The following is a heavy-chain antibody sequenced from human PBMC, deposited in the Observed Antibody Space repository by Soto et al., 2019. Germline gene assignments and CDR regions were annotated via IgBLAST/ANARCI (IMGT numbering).Heavy chain of an antibody. D-gene: IGHD2-2*01. CDR1: GFTFTSYW. CDR3: ARLFNSEVSSSYRHSDY. V-gene: IGHV3-7*05. CDR2: IKEDGSEK. J-gene: IGHJ4*02. Sequence: EVQLVESGGGLVQPGGSLRLSCAASGFTFTSYWMTWVRQAPGTGLEWVGNIKEDGSEKYYVDSVKGRFTIYRDNAQNSLYLQMNSLRAEDTAVYYCARLFNSEVSSSYRHSDYWGQGTLVTVSS.